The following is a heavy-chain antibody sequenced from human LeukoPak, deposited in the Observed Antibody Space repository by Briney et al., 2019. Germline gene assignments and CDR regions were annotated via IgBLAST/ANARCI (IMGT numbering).Heavy chain of an antibody. Sequence: PGGSLRLSRAASGFTFSSYGMHWVRQAPGKGLEWVAVISYDGSNKYYADSVKGRFTISRDNSKNTLYLQMNSLRAEDTAVYYCARDRTTGDAFDIWGQGTMVTVSS. CDR3: ARDRTTGDAFDI. CDR2: ISYDGSNK. D-gene: IGHD1-1*01. CDR1: GFTFSSYG. J-gene: IGHJ3*02. V-gene: IGHV3-30*03.